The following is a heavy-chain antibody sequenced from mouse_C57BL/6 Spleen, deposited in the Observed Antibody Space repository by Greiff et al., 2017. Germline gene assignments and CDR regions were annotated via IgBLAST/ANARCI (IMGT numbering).Heavy chain of an antibody. Sequence: EVKLMESGPGLVKPSQSLSLTCSVTGYSITSGYYWNWIRQFPGNKLEWMGYISYDGSNNYNPSLKNRISITRDTSKNQLFLKLNSVTTEDTATYYCARPYDYGYAMDYWGQGTSVTVSS. V-gene: IGHV3-6*01. J-gene: IGHJ4*01. CDR2: ISYDGSN. CDR3: ARPYDYGYAMDY. D-gene: IGHD2-4*01. CDR1: GYSITSGYY.